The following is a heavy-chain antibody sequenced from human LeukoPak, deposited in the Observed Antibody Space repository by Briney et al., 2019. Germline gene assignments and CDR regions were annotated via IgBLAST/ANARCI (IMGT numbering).Heavy chain of an antibody. CDR3: ARGGVGCFDY. J-gene: IGHJ4*02. D-gene: IGHD6-19*01. CDR1: GFTFSDYW. CDR2: INSDGSSA. Sequence: GGSLRLSCAASGFTFSDYWIHWVRQAPGKGLVWVSHINSDGSSATYADSVKGRLTISRDNAKNTVYLQMNSLRAEDTAVYFCARGGVGCFDYWGQGALVTVSS. V-gene: IGHV3-74*01.